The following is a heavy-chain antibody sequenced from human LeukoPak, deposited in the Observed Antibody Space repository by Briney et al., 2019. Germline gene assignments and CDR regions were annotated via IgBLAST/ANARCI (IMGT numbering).Heavy chain of an antibody. Sequence: PGGSLRLSCAAPGFTFSRYYMHWVRQAPGKGLVWVSRINSDGRSTTYADSVRGRFTVSRDNAKNTLYLQMNSLKVEDTAMYYCARVFVGDEYSSSGYWGQGTLVTVSS. D-gene: IGHD6-13*01. V-gene: IGHV3-74*01. J-gene: IGHJ4*02. CDR3: ARVFVGDEYSSSGY. CDR2: INSDGRST. CDR1: GFTFSRYY.